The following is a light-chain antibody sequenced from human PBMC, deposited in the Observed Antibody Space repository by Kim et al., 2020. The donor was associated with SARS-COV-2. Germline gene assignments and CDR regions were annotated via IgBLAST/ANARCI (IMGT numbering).Light chain of an antibody. Sequence: LSPGERATLSCRASQSVSRYLAWYQQKPGQGPRLLIFGVSSRATGIPDRFSGSGSGTDFTLTISRLEPEDSAVYYCQEYGSSPRTFGQGTKVDIK. J-gene: IGKJ1*01. V-gene: IGKV3-20*01. CDR2: GVS. CDR1: QSVSRY. CDR3: QEYGSSPRT.